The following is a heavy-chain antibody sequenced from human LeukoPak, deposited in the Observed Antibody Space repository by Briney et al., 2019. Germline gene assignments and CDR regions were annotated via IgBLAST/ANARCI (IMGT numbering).Heavy chain of an antibody. CDR1: GFTVRSNY. J-gene: IGHJ4*02. CDR3: ARDRYCGGDCSFDY. Sequence: PGGSLRLSCSASGFTVRSNYESWVRQVPGKGLEWAGVFYSDGNTYYADSVKNRFAISRDNSKNTLYLQMNSVRAEDTAVYYCARDRYCGGDCSFDYWGQGTLVTVSS. CDR2: FYSDGNT. D-gene: IGHD2-21*02. V-gene: IGHV3-66*01.